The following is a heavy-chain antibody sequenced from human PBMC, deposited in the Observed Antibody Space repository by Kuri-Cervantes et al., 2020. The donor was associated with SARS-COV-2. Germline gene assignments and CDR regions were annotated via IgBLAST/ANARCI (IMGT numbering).Heavy chain of an antibody. CDR1: GGSISSSSYY. V-gene: IGHV4-39*07. Sequence: ESLKISCTVSGGSISSSSYYWGWIRQPPGKGLEWIGSIYYSGSTYYNPSLKSRVTISVDTSKNQFSLKLSSVTAADTAVYYCANNLEGYSYGPFDYWGQGTLVTVSS. CDR3: ANNLEGYSYGPFDY. CDR2: IYYSGST. J-gene: IGHJ4*02. D-gene: IGHD5-18*01.